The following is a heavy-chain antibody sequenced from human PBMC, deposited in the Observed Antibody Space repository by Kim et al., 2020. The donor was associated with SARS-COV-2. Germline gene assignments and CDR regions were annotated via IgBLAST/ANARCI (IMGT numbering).Heavy chain of an antibody. J-gene: IGHJ6*02. CDR1: GFTFSSYA. V-gene: IGHV3-23*01. D-gene: IGHD3-10*01. Sequence: GGSLRLSCAASGFTFSSYAMSWVRQAPGKGLEWVSAISGSGGSTYYADSVKGRFTISRDNSKNTLYLQMNSRRAEDTAVYYCAKGNIAYYGSGSHPYYGMDVWGQGTTVTVSS. CDR3: AKGNIAYYGSGSHPYYGMDV. CDR2: ISGSGGST.